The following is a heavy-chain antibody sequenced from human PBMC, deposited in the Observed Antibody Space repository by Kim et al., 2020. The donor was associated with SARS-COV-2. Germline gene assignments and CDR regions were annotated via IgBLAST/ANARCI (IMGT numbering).Heavy chain of an antibody. D-gene: IGHD6-19*01. Sequence: SETLSLTCAVYGGSFSGYYWSWIRQPPGTGLEWVGEINHSGSTNYNPSLTSRVTISVDTSKNQFSLKLSSVTAAATAVYYCARGTRQWLSRHYYYYMDVWGKGTTVTVSS. V-gene: IGHV4-34*01. CDR1: GGSFSGYY. CDR2: INHSGST. CDR3: ARGTRQWLSRHYYYYMDV. J-gene: IGHJ6*03.